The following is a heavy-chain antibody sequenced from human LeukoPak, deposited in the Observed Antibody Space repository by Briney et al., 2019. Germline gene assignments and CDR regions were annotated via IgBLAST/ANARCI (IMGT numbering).Heavy chain of an antibody. CDR3: ARGVPRSYSSSWYRDRGAFDI. CDR1: GYTFTGYD. D-gene: IGHD6-13*01. V-gene: IGHV1-8*03. Sequence: ASVKVSCKASGYTFTGYDINWVRQATGQGLEWMGWMNPNSGNTGYAQKFQGRVTITRNTSISTAYMELSSLRSEDTAVYYCARGVPRSYSSSWYRDRGAFDIWGQGTMVTVSS. J-gene: IGHJ3*02. CDR2: MNPNSGNT.